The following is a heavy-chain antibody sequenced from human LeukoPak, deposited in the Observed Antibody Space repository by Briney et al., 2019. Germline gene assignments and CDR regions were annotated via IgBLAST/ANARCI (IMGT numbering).Heavy chain of an antibody. Sequence: SETLSLTCTVSGGSISSSSYYWGWIRQPPGKGLEWIGSIYYSGSTYYNPSLKSRDTISVDTSKNQFSLKLSSVTAVDTAVYYCARVTTMVRGVIPLLFDYWGQGTLVTVSS. CDR2: IYYSGST. J-gene: IGHJ4*02. CDR1: GGSISSSSYY. V-gene: IGHV4-39*07. CDR3: ARVTTMVRGVIPLLFDY. D-gene: IGHD3-10*01.